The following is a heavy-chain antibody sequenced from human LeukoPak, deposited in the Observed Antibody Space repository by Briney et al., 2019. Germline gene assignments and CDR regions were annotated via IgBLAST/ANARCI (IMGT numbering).Heavy chain of an antibody. Sequence: ASVKVSCKASGYTFTGYYMHWVRQAPGQGLEWMGIINPSGGSTSYAQKFQGRVTMTRDTSTSTVYMELSSLRSEDTAVYYCARDGPDGIVGATTENNYFDYWGQGTLVTVSS. CDR3: ARDGPDGIVGATTENNYFDY. CDR2: INPSGGST. CDR1: GYTFTGYY. V-gene: IGHV1-46*01. J-gene: IGHJ4*02. D-gene: IGHD1-26*01.